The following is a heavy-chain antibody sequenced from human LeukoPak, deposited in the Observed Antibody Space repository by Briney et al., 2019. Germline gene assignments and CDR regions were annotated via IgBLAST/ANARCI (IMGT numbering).Heavy chain of an antibody. Sequence: PSETLSLPCTVSGGSISSYYWIWTRQPPGKGLEGMGYNYYRGSTNYNPSLKSRVTISVDTSKNQFCLKLSSVTAADTAVYYCARGLSMIRWFDAWGQGTLVTVYS. D-gene: IGHD2/OR15-2a*01. J-gene: IGHJ5*02. CDR3: ARGLSMIRWFDA. CDR1: GGSISSYY. V-gene: IGHV4-59*01. CDR2: NYYRGST.